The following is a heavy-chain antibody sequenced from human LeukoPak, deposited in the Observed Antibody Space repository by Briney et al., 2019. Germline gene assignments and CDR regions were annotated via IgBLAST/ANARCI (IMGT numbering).Heavy chain of an antibody. D-gene: IGHD3-16*01. Sequence: SETLSLTCTVSSGSISNYYWSWIRQPPGKALEWIGYIYYSGSTNYNPSLKSRVTISVDTSKNQFSLKLSSVTAADTAVYYCAREGFSPVGFDYWGQGTLVTVSS. CDR1: SGSISNYY. CDR2: IYYSGST. CDR3: AREGFSPVGFDY. V-gene: IGHV4-59*12. J-gene: IGHJ4*02.